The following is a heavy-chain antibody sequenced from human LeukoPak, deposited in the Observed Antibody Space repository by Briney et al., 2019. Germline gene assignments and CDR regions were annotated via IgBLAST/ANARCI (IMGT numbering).Heavy chain of an antibody. V-gene: IGHV3-7*01. CDR3: ARQPIYEAYFDF. J-gene: IGHJ4*02. CDR1: GFPFDRYW. Sequence: QPGGSLRLSCAASGFPFDRYWMSWVRLAPGKGLEWVANIKHDGSEKTFVDPVKGRFTISRDNAENSLYLQMNSLRAEDTAVYYCARQPIYEAYFDFWGQGTLVTVSS. D-gene: IGHD3-16*01. CDR2: IKHDGSEK.